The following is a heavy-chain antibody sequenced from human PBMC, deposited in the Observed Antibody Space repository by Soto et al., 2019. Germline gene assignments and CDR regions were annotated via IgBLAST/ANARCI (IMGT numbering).Heavy chain of an antibody. CDR2: ISNTGSPI. CDR1: GFTFSDYY. CDR3: ARGLVVPAGIRYYYYGMDV. D-gene: IGHD2-2*01. V-gene: IGHV3-11*01. J-gene: IGHJ6*02. Sequence: GSLRLSCAASGFTFSDYYMSWIRQAPGKGLEWVSYISNTGSPIYYADSVKGRFTISRDNAKKSLFLQMNSLRSEDTAVYYCARGLVVPAGIRYYYYGMDVWGQGTTVTVSS.